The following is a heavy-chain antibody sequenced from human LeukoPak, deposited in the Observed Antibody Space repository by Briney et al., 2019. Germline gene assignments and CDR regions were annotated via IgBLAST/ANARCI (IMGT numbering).Heavy chain of an antibody. J-gene: IGHJ4*02. Sequence: GGSLRLSCAASGFTFSSYEMNWVRQAPGKGLEWVSYISSSSSTIYYADSVKGRFTISRDNAKNSLYLQMNSLRAEDTAVYYCARGKLWFGELFPYFDYWGQGTLVTVSS. V-gene: IGHV3-48*03. CDR3: ARGKLWFGELFPYFDY. D-gene: IGHD3-10*01. CDR1: GFTFSSYE. CDR2: ISSSSSTI.